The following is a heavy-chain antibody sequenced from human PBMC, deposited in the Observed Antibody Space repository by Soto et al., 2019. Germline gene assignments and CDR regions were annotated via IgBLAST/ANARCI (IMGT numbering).Heavy chain of an antibody. J-gene: IGHJ6*02. CDR2: IISNFGKA. CDR1: GGTFSSYA. CDR3: ARDTDETARVTGYYYYYYGMDI. V-gene: IGHV1-69*06. D-gene: IGHD5-18*01. Sequence: SVKVSCKASGGTFSSYAISWVRQAPGQGLEWMGWIISNFGKANYAQKFQGRVTITADKSTSTAYMELISLRSEDTAVDYSARDTDETARVTGYYYYYYGMDIWGQGTTVTVSS.